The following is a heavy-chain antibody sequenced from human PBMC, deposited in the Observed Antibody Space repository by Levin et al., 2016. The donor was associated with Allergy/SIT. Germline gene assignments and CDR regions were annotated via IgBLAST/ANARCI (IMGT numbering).Heavy chain of an antibody. Sequence: ESLKISCAASGFTFSSYAMSWVRQAPGKGLEWVSAISGSGGSTYYADSVKGRFTISRDNSKNTLYLQMNSPRAEDTAVYYCAKDGRIAGPLPDYGDYISQNYYFDYWGQGTLVTVSS. CDR1: GFTFSSYA. CDR2: ISGSGGST. J-gene: IGHJ4*02. CDR3: AKDGRIAGPLPDYGDYISQNYYFDY. V-gene: IGHV3-23*01. D-gene: IGHD4-17*01.